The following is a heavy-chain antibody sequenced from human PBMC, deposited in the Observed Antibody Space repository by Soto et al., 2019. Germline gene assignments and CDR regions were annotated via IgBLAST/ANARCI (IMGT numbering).Heavy chain of an antibody. CDR3: AKEGQDIVVVVAARPWDWYFDL. J-gene: IGHJ2*01. Sequence: EVQLLESGGGLVQPGGSLRLSCAASGFTFSSYAMSWVRQAPGKGLEWVSAISGSGGSTYYADSVKGRFTISRDNSKNTLDLQMNSLRAEDTAVYYCAKEGQDIVVVVAARPWDWYFDLWGRGTLVTVSS. D-gene: IGHD2-15*01. CDR2: ISGSGGST. V-gene: IGHV3-23*01. CDR1: GFTFSSYA.